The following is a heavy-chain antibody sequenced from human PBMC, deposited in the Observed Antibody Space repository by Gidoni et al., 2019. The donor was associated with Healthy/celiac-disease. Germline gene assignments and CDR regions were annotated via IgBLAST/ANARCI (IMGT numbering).Heavy chain of an antibody. V-gene: IGHV3-33*01. CDR2: IWYDGSNK. Sequence: QVQLVESGGGVVQPGRSLRLSCAASGFTCSRYGMHWVRQAPGKGLEWVAVIWYDGSNKYYADSVKGRFTISRDNSKNTLYLQMNSLRAEDTAVYYCARGYSSGPNDYWGQGTLVTVSS. J-gene: IGHJ4*02. D-gene: IGHD6-19*01. CDR1: GFTCSRYG. CDR3: ARGYSSGPNDY.